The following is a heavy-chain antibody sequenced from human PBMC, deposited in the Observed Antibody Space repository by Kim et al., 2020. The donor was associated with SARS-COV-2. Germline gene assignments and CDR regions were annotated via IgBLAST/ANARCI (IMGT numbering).Heavy chain of an antibody. J-gene: IGHJ6*02. CDR1: NGSISSTSYY. CDR3: ARQGFKVGYGMDV. D-gene: IGHD1-26*01. V-gene: IGHV4-39*01. Sequence: SETLSLTCTASNGSISSTSYYWAWLRRPPGKGLEWIGSINYSGSTNYNPSLKSRVTISVDTSKNQFSLTLSSVSAADTAVYYCARQGFKVGYGMDVWGQG. CDR2: INYSGST.